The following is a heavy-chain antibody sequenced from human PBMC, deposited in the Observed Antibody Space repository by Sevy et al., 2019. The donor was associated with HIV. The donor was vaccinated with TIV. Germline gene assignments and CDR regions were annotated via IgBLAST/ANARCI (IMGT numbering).Heavy chain of an antibody. D-gene: IGHD2-2*01. CDR3: TTVSLLVVPAGDY. V-gene: IGHV3-15*01. J-gene: IGHJ4*02. CDR2: FKRKTDGGTT. Sequence: GGSLRLSCAASGFTFSNAWMSWVRQAPGKGLEWVGRFKRKTDGGTTDYAAPVKGRFTISRDDSKNTLYLQMNSLKTEDTAVYYCTTVSLLVVPAGDYWGQGTLVTVSS. CDR1: GFTFSNAW.